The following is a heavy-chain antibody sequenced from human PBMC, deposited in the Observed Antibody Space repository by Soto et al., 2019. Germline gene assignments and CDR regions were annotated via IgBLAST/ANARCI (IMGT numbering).Heavy chain of an antibody. CDR1: GEALTDLS. V-gene: IGHV1-69*13. CDR3: AIGNMRVLVETPAWFDP. J-gene: IGHJ5*02. Sequence: ASVKVSCKVSGEALTDLSMHWVRQDPGKGLEWMGGIIPTFCTTNYAQKFQGRVTITEDASTRTAYMELSRLRSEDTAVYYCAIGNMRVLVETPAWFDPPGQGPLVTRSS. D-gene: IGHD3-22*01. CDR2: IIPTFCTT.